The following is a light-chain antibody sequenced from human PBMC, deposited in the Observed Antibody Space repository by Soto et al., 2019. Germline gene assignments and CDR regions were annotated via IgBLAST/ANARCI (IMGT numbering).Light chain of an antibody. Sequence: EIVLTQSPATLSLSPGERATLSCRASQSVNFFLAWYQQKPGQAPMLLIYDASNRATGIPARFSGSGSGTDFTLTISSLEPEDFALYYCQQRSSWPRTFGQGTKVEIK. V-gene: IGKV3-11*01. CDR3: QQRSSWPRT. J-gene: IGKJ1*01. CDR2: DAS. CDR1: QSVNFF.